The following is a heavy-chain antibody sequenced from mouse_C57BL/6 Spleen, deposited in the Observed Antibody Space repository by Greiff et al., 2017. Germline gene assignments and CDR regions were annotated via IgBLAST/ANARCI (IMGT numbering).Heavy chain of an antibody. Sequence: QVQLQQPGAELVKPGASVKLSCKASGYTFTSYWMHWVKQRPGRGLEWIGRIDPNSGGTKYNEKFKSKATLTVDKPSSTAYMQISSLTSEDSAVYYCARGGKTAQAFAYWGQGTLVTVSA. V-gene: IGHV1-72*01. D-gene: IGHD3-2*02. J-gene: IGHJ3*01. CDR1: GYTFTSYW. CDR2: IDPNSGGT. CDR3: ARGGKTAQAFAY.